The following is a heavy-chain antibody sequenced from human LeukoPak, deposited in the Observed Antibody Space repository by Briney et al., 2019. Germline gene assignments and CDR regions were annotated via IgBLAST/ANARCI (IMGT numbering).Heavy chain of an antibody. J-gene: IGHJ3*02. CDR1: GGSISSGSYY. CDR3: ARWAPMVRGVIGAFDI. CDR2: IYTSGST. D-gene: IGHD3-10*01. V-gene: IGHV4-61*02. Sequence: SQTLSLTCTVSGGSISSGSYYWSWIRQPGGKGLEWIGRIYTSGSTNYNPSLKSRVTISVDTSKNQFSLKLSSVTAADTAVYYCARWAPMVRGVIGAFDIWGQGTMVTVSS.